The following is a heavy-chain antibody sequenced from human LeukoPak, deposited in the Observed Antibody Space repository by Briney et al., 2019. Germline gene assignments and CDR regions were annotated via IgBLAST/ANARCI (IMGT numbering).Heavy chain of an antibody. CDR2: IYHSGST. Sequence: SETLSLTCAVSGYSISSGYYWGWIRQPPGKGLEWIGSIYHSGSTNYNPSLKSRVTISVDTSKNQFSLKLSSVTAADTAVYYCARGRTIFGVVTLNWFDPWGQGTLVTVSS. J-gene: IGHJ5*02. CDR1: GYSISSGYY. CDR3: ARGRTIFGVVTLNWFDP. V-gene: IGHV4-38-2*01. D-gene: IGHD3-3*01.